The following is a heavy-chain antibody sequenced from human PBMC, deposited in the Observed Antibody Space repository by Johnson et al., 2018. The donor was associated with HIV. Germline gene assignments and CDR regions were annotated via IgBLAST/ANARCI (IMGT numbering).Heavy chain of an antibody. Sequence: VQLVESGGGLVQPGRSLRLSCAASGFTFDAYAMHWVRQAPVKRLEWVSGISWNSGGIDYADAVKGRFTLPRDNAKNSLFLQMNSLRTEDTALYYCAKTERDDGGVVADAFDVWGQGTMVTVSS. CDR1: GFTFDAYA. CDR3: AKTERDDGGVVADAFDV. CDR2: ISWNSGGI. V-gene: IGHV3-9*01. J-gene: IGHJ3*01. D-gene: IGHD2-8*02.